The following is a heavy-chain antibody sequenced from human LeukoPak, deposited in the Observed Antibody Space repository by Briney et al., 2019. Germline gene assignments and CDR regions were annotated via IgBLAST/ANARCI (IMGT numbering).Heavy chain of an antibody. D-gene: IGHD3-22*01. V-gene: IGHV3-48*01. CDR1: GFTFSSYS. Sequence: GGSLRLSCAASGFTFSSYSMNWVRQAPGKGLEWVSYISSSSSTIYYADSVKGRFTISRDNAKNSLYLQMNSLRAEDTAVYYCARVEAYYYDSSGYYPLDYWGQGTLVTVSP. CDR2: ISSSSSTI. J-gene: IGHJ4*02. CDR3: ARVEAYYYDSSGYYPLDY.